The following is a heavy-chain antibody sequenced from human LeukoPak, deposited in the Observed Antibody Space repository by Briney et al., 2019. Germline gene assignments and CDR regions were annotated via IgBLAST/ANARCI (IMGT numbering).Heavy chain of an antibody. CDR1: GFTFSGYA. V-gene: IGHV3-30-3*01. Sequence: GGSLRLSCAASGFTFSGYAMHWVRQAPGKGLEWVAVISYDGSNKYYADSVKGRFTISRDNSKNTLYLQMNSLRAEDTAVYYCAKAIEWESDYAFDIWGQGTMVTVSS. CDR3: AKAIEWESDYAFDI. J-gene: IGHJ3*02. CDR2: ISYDGSNK. D-gene: IGHD1-26*01.